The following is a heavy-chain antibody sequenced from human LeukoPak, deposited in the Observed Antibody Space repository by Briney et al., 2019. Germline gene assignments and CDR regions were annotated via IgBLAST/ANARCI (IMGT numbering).Heavy chain of an antibody. J-gene: IGHJ4*02. CDR3: ARDGLLWFGEFSFDY. CDR2: IYYSGST. V-gene: IGHV4-59*11. Sequence: SETLSLTCTVSGGSINGHYWNWIRQPPGKGLEWIGYIYYSGSTTYNPSLKSRVTISVDTSKNQFSLKLSSVTAADTAVYYCARDGLLWFGEFSFDYWGQGTLVTVSS. D-gene: IGHD3-10*01. CDR1: GGSINGHY.